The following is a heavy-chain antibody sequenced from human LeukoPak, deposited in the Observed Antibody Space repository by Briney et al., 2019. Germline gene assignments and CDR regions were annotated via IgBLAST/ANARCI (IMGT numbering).Heavy chain of an antibody. J-gene: IGHJ4*02. CDR2: IYTSGST. V-gene: IGHV4-4*09. CDR1: GDSISSSY. Sequence: PSETLSLTCTVSGDSISSSYWSWIRQPPGKGLEWIGYIYTSGSTNYNPSLKSRVTISVDTSKNQFSLKLSSVTAADTAVYYCARRGSSSWFFDYWGQGTLVTVSS. CDR3: ARRGSSSWFFDY. D-gene: IGHD6-13*01.